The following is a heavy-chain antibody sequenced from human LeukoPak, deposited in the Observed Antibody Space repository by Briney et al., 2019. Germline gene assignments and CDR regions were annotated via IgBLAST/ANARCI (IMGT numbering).Heavy chain of an antibody. J-gene: IGHJ4*02. D-gene: IGHD3-9*01. CDR3: ARDAQLRYFDWYFDY. CDR1: GFTFDDYG. CDR2: INWNGGST. V-gene: IGHV3-20*04. Sequence: GGSLRLSCAASGFTFDDYGMSWVRQAPGKGLEWVSGINWNGGSTGYADSVKGRFTISRDNAKNSLYPQMNSQRAEDTALYYCARDAQLRYFDWYFDYWGQGTLVTVSS.